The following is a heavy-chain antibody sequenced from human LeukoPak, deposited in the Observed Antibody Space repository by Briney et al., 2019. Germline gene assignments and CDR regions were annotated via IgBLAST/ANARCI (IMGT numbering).Heavy chain of an antibody. Sequence: ASVKVSCKASGGTFSSYAISWVRQAPGQGLEWMGGIIPIFGTANYAQKFQGRVTITTDESTSTAYMELSSLRSEDTAVYYCARDNYAGTNWFDPWGQGTLVTVSS. CDR2: IIPIFGTA. CDR1: GGTFSSYA. J-gene: IGHJ5*02. D-gene: IGHD1-7*01. CDR3: ARDNYAGTNWFDP. V-gene: IGHV1-69*05.